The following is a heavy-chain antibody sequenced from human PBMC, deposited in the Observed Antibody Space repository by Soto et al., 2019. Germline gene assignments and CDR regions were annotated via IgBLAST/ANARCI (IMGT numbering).Heavy chain of an antibody. Sequence: QMQVVQSGPEVKKPGTSVKVSCKTSGFMFTSSAVQWVRQARGQRLEWIGWLVVGSGNTHYAQHFQERVTLTRDMSTGTAYMELSSLRSDDTAVYYCAAVPVLRFLKWLPAYFDYWGQGTLVTFSS. D-gene: IGHD3-3*01. CDR3: AAVPVLRFLKWLPAYFDY. J-gene: IGHJ4*02. CDR1: GFMFTSSA. CDR2: LVVGSGNT. V-gene: IGHV1-58*01.